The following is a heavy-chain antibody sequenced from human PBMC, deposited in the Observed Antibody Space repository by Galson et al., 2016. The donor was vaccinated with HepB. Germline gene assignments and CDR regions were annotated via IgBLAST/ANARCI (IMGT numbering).Heavy chain of an antibody. CDR3: AKAGFCNDVPCPLEF. CDR1: RLTFSGFA. J-gene: IGHJ4*02. V-gene: IGHV3-23*01. CDR2: ISDSGDRT. Sequence: SLRLSCADARLTFSGFAMTWVRQAPGKGLEWVSVISDSGDRTYYSDSVKGRFTISRDNGSAKRTLYLQLNSMRTEDPAVYYCAKAGFCNDVPCPLEFWGQGTLVTVSS. D-gene: IGHD2/OR15-2a*01.